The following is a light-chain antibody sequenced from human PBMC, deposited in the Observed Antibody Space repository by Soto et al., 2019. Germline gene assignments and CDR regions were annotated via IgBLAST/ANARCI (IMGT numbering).Light chain of an antibody. CDR3: LQIYTTPLT. J-gene: IGKJ3*01. V-gene: IGKV1-39*01. CDR1: QSISNY. CDR2: AAS. Sequence: DIQMTQSPYSLSASVGDRVTITCRSSQSISNYLNWFQQKPGKAPKLLIYAASSLHTGVPSRFIGSGSGTDCTLTISSLQPEDFATYYCLQIYTTPLTFGPGTKVDIK.